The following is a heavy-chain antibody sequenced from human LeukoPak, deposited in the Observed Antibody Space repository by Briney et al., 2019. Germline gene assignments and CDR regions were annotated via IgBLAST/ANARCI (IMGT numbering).Heavy chain of an antibody. V-gene: IGHV1-2*04. Sequence: GASVKVSCKASGYTFTGYYMHWVRQAPGQGLEWMGWINPNSGGTNYAQKFQGWVTMTRDTSISTAYMELSRLRSDDTAVYYCARDGENYYDSSGYYGRSWFDPWGQGTLVTVSS. D-gene: IGHD3-22*01. J-gene: IGHJ5*02. CDR3: ARDGENYYDSSGYYGRSWFDP. CDR2: INPNSGGT. CDR1: GYTFTGYY.